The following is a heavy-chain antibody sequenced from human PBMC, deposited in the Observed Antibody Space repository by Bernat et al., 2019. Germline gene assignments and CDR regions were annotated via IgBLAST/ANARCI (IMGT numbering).Heavy chain of an antibody. CDR1: GGSISSYY. J-gene: IGHJ3*02. Sequence: QVQLQESGPGLVKPSETLSLTCTVSGGSISSYYWSWIRQPPGKGLEWIGYIYYSGSTNYNPSLKSRVTISVDTSKNQFSLKLSSVTAADTAVYYCALLTARDAFDIWGQGTMVTVSS. CDR3: ALLTARDAFDI. CDR2: IYYSGST. V-gene: IGHV4-59*08. D-gene: IGHD5-18*01.